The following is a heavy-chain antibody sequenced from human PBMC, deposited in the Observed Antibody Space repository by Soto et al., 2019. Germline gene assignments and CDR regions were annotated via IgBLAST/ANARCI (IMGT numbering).Heavy chain of an antibody. CDR1: GGSFSGYY. CDR2: INHSGST. J-gene: IGHJ5*02. CDR3: ARVYSSSWYVENNWFDP. Sequence: PSETLSLTCAVYGGSFSGYYWSWIRQPPGKGLEWIGEINHSGSTNYNPSLKSRVTISVDTSKNQFSLKLSSVTAADTAVYYCARVYSSSWYVENNWFDPWGQGTLVTVSS. D-gene: IGHD6-13*01. V-gene: IGHV4-34*01.